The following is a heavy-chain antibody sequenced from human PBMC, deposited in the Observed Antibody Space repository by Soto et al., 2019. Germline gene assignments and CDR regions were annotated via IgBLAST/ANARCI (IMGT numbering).Heavy chain of an antibody. Sequence: GSLRLSCAASGFTFSSYGMHWVRQAPGKGLEWVAVISYDGSNKYYADSVKGRFTISRDNSKNTLYLQMNSLRAEDTAVYYCAKDRGGVLIAARHSYYYYYGMDVWGQGTTVTVSS. D-gene: IGHD6-6*01. V-gene: IGHV3-30*18. CDR2: ISYDGSNK. J-gene: IGHJ6*02. CDR3: AKDRGGVLIAARHSYYYYYGMDV. CDR1: GFTFSSYG.